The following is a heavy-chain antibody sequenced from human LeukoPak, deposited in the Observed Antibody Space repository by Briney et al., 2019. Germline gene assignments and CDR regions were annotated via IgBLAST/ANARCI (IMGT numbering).Heavy chain of an antibody. V-gene: IGHV3-48*01. CDR2: ISSSSSTI. CDR1: GFTFSSYS. Sequence: GGSLRLSCAASGFTFSSYSMNWVRQAPGKGLEWVSYISSSSSTIYYADSVKGRFTISRDNSKNTLYLQMNSLRAEDTAVYYCAKQAYGRSNYFDYWGQGTLVTVSS. J-gene: IGHJ4*02. CDR3: AKQAYGRSNYFDY. D-gene: IGHD3-10*01.